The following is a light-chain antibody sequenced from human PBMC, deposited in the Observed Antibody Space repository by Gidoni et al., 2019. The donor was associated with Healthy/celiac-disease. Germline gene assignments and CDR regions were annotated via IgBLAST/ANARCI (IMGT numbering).Light chain of an antibody. CDR2: DDS. Sequence: SYVLTQPPSVSVAPGQTARITCGGNNLGSKSVHWYQQKPGQAPVLVVYDDSERPSGIPERFSCSNSGNTATLTISRVEAGDEADYYCQVWDSSSDHVVFGGGTKLTVL. CDR3: QVWDSSSDHVV. J-gene: IGLJ2*01. V-gene: IGLV3-21*02. CDR1: NLGSKS.